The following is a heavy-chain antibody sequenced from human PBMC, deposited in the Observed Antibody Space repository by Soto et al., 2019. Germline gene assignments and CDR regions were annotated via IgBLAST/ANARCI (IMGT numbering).Heavy chain of an antibody. D-gene: IGHD3-3*01. J-gene: IGHJ5*01. V-gene: IGHV3-30*10. Sequence: PGGSLRLSCAAPGFTFSRHAIHWVLAISRDGSYIYYTDSVKGRFTVSRDNSKNTVFVQMNRLIPDDTALYFCARTRNGGVADSFDSWGQGTRVTSPQ. CDR3: ARTRNGGVADSFDS. CDR1: GFTFSRHA. CDR2: ISRDGSYI.